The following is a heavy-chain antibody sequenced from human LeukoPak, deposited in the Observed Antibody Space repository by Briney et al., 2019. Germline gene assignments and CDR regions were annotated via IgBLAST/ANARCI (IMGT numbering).Heavy chain of an antibody. Sequence: GGSLRLSCASSGFTFDDYAMHWVRQAPGKGLEWVSGISWNSGNIAYADSVKGRFTISRDNAKNSLSLQMNGLRAEDTALYYCAKGLRLSIAGKFDPWGQGTLVTVSS. V-gene: IGHV3-9*01. CDR2: ISWNSGNI. D-gene: IGHD6-6*01. J-gene: IGHJ5*02. CDR1: GFTFDDYA. CDR3: AKGLRLSIAGKFDP.